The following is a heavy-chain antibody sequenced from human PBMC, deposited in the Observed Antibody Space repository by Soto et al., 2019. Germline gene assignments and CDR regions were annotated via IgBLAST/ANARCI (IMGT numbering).Heavy chain of an antibody. CDR2: IYYSGRT. J-gene: IGHJ3*02. CDR1: GGSISSNY. CDR3: AKDFSSTVRNAFDI. D-gene: IGHD6-13*01. Sequence: SETLSLTCTVSGGSISSNYWSWIRLPPGKGREWNGCIYYSGRTNYNPSPMSRVTISVDTSKNLFSVKLGSVTAADTAVYYCAKDFSSTVRNAFDIWGQGRMVTVSS. V-gene: IGHV4-59*01.